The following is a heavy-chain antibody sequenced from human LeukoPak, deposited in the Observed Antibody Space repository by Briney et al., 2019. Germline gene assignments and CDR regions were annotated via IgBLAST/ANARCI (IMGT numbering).Heavy chain of an antibody. CDR2: IWYDGSNK. Sequence: GGSLRLSCAASGFTFSSYGMHWVRQAPGKGLEWVAVIWYDGSNKYYADSVKGRFTISRDNSKNTLYLQMNSLRAEDTAVYYCAKGGCSGGSCHMDVWGQGTTVTVSS. CDR1: GFTFSSYG. J-gene: IGHJ6*02. D-gene: IGHD2-15*01. CDR3: AKGGCSGGSCHMDV. V-gene: IGHV3-30*02.